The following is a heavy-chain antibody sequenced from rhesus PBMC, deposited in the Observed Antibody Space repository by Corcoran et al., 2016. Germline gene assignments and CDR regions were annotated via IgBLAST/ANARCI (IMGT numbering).Heavy chain of an antibody. D-gene: IGHD5-42*01. J-gene: IGHJ4*01. V-gene: IGHV4-106*01. CDR1: GGSISDDYY. CDR2: IYGSGGGT. CDR3: ARRGDIFFDY. Sequence: QVQLQESGPGLVKPSETLSLTCAVSGGSISDDYYWSWIRQPPGKGLEWIGYIYGSGGGTNYNPSLKNQVTISIDTSKNQLSLKLSSVTAADTAVYYCARRGDIFFDYWGQGVLVTVSS.